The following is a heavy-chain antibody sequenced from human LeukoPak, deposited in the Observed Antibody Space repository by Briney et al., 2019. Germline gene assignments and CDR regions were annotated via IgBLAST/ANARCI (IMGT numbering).Heavy chain of an antibody. CDR2: ISGSGGST. D-gene: IGHD2-2*02. V-gene: IGHV3-23*01. J-gene: IGHJ6*03. CDR1: GFTFSSYS. Sequence: GGSLRLSCAASGFTFSSYSMSWVRQAPGKGLEWVSAISGSGGSTYYADSVKGRFTISRDNSKNTLYLQMNSLRAEDTAVYYCAKDQEGIVVVPAAIPYYYYYMDVWGKGTTVTVSS. CDR3: AKDQEGIVVVPAAIPYYYYYMDV.